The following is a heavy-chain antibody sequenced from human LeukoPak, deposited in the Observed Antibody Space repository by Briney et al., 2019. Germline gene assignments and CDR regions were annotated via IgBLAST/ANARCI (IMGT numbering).Heavy chain of an antibody. V-gene: IGHV3-9*01. CDR3: AKGVAYKLRGDWYFDL. CDR1: GFTFDDYA. D-gene: IGHD1-14*01. J-gene: IGHJ2*01. Sequence: GGSLRLSCAASGFTFDDYAMHWVRQAPGKGLEWVSGISWNSGSIGYADSVKGRFTISRDNAKNSLYLQMNSLRAEDTALYYCAKGVAYKLRGDWYFDLWGRGTLVTVSS. CDR2: ISWNSGSI.